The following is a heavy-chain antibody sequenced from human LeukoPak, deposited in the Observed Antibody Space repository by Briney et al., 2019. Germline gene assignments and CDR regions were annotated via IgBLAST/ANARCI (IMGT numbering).Heavy chain of an antibody. CDR3: AQKTPGHHSFDY. CDR2: SGTSGDT. V-gene: IGHV3-23*01. D-gene: IGHD2-8*02. Sequence: GGSLTLSCAASGFTFSSYALNWVRQAPGKGLEWVSASGTSGDTYYGDSVKGRFTISRDNAKNTVYLQMSSLRVEDTAVYYCAQKTPGHHSFDYWGQGILVTVSS. J-gene: IGHJ4*02. CDR1: GFTFSSYA.